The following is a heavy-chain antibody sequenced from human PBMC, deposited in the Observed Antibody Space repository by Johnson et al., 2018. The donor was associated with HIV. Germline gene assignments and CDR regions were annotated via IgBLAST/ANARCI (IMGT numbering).Heavy chain of an antibody. Sequence: ESGGGVVQPGRSLRLSCAASGFTFSSYGMHWVRQAPGKGLEWVAVIWYDGSNKYYADSVKGRFTISRDNSKNTLYLQMNSLRAEDTAVYYCAKDLSSSSLWGQGTMVTVSS. CDR2: IWYDGSNK. CDR1: GFTFSSYG. CDR3: AKDLSSSSL. D-gene: IGHD6-6*01. J-gene: IGHJ3*01. V-gene: IGHV3-33*06.